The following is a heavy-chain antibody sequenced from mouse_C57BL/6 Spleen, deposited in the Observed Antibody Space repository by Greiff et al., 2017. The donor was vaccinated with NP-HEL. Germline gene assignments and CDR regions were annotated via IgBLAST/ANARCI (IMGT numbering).Heavy chain of an antibody. CDR1: GYSFTGYY. V-gene: IGHV1-42*01. D-gene: IGHD1-1*01. Sequence: VHVKQSGPELVKPGASVKISCKASGYSFTGYYMNWVKQSPEKSLEWIGEINPSTGGTPYNQKFKAKATLTVDKSSSTAYMQLKSLTSEDSAVYYCARSYYGSSPFAYWGQGTLVTVSA. J-gene: IGHJ3*01. CDR2: INPSTGGT. CDR3: ARSYYGSSPFAY.